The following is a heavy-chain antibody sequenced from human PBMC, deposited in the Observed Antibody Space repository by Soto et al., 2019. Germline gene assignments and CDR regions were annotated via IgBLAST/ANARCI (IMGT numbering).Heavy chain of an antibody. V-gene: IGHV3-21*01. CDR3: ARDTTQKAYYDFWASSNWFDP. Sequence: EVQLVESGGGLVKPGGSLRLSCAASGFTFSSYSMNWDRQAPGKGLEWVSSISSSSSYIYYADSVKGRFTISRDNAKNSLYLQMNSLRAEDTAVYYCARDTTQKAYYDFWASSNWFDPWGQGTLVTVSS. J-gene: IGHJ5*02. D-gene: IGHD3-3*01. CDR2: ISSSSSYI. CDR1: GFTFSSYS.